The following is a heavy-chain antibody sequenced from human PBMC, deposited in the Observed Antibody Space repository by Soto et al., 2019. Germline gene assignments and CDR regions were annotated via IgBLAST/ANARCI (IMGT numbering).Heavy chain of an antibody. Sequence: PGESLKISCKGSGYSFTSYWISWVRQMPGKGLEWMGRIDPSDSYTNYSPSFQGHVTISADKSISTAYLQWSSLKASDTAMYYCARLAGDGSSTYYYYGRDVCRQGTTVTVSS. CDR3: ARLAGDGSSTYYYYGRDV. D-gene: IGHD6-13*01. CDR2: IDPSDSYT. J-gene: IGHJ6*02. CDR1: GYSFTSYW. V-gene: IGHV5-10-1*01.